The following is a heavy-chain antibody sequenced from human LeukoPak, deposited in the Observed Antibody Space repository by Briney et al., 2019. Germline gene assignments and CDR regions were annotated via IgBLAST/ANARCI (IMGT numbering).Heavy chain of an antibody. V-gene: IGHV4-4*07. CDR3: ARDNPVDYYNNYGMDV. CDR1: GDSTSSFY. J-gene: IGHJ6*02. Sequence: SETLSLTCIVSGDSTSSFYWNWTRQSAGKGLEWIGRFYNSGNIKYNPSLKSRVTMSVDTSQKQFSLKLSSVTAADTAVYYCARDNPVDYYNNYGMDVWGQGITVTVSS. CDR2: FYNSGNI.